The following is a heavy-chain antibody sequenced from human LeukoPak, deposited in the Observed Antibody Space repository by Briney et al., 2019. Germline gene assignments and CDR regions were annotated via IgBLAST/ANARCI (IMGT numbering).Heavy chain of an antibody. CDR2: ISYDGSSK. D-gene: IGHD3-22*01. V-gene: IGHV3-30-3*02. J-gene: IGHJ3*02. CDR3: AKRASESSGYWGAFDI. CDR1: GFTFSSYA. Sequence: PGRSLRLSCAASGFTFSSYAMHWVRQAPGKGLEWVAVISYDGSSKYYADSVKGRFTISRDNSKNTLYLQMNSLRAEDTAAYYCAKRASESSGYWGAFDIWGQGTMVTVSS.